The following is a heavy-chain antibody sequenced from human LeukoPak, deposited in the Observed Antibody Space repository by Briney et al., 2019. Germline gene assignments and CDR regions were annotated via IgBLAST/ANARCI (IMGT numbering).Heavy chain of an antibody. D-gene: IGHD6-19*01. Sequence: PGRSLRLSCAASGFTFSSYAMHWVRQAPGKGLEWVAVTSYDGSNKYYADSVKGRFTISRDNSKNTLYLQMNSLRAEDTAVYYCAKDSDSSGWWGVGFFGYWGQGTLVTVSS. J-gene: IGHJ4*02. CDR3: AKDSDSSGWWGVGFFGY. V-gene: IGHV3-30-3*01. CDR1: GFTFSSYA. CDR2: TSYDGSNK.